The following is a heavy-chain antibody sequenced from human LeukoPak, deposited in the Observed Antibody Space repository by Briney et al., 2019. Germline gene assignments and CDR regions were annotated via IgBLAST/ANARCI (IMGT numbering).Heavy chain of an antibody. D-gene: IGHD3-10*01. CDR3: ARIRSGAFDI. J-gene: IGHJ3*02. CDR2: ISSGSSYI. V-gene: IGHV3-21*01. CDR1: GFTFSSYS. Sequence: GGSLRLSCAASGFTFSSYSMNWVRQAPGKGLEWVSSISSGSSYIYYADSVKGRFTISRDNAKNSLYLQMNSLRAEDTAVYYCARIRSGAFDIWGQGTMVTVSS.